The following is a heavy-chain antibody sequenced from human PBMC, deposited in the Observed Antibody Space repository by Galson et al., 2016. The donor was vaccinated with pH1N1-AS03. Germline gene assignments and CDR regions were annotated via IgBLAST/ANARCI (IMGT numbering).Heavy chain of an antibody. J-gene: IGHJ5*01. Sequence: SLRLSCAASGFTFSDSGMHWVRQPPGKGLEWVAVISKDARGKFYADSVKGRVTISRDNSNNTVYLHLNSLRTEDTAVYYCAKMLRGITAVGFESWGQGIRVIVSS. CDR3: AKMLRGITAVGFES. D-gene: IGHD3-10*01. CDR2: ISKDARGK. CDR1: GFTFSDSG. V-gene: IGHV3-30*18.